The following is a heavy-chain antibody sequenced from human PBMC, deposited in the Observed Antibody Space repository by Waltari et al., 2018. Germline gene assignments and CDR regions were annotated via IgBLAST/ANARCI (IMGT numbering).Heavy chain of an antibody. CDR2: IYYSGTT. J-gene: IGHJ4*02. CDR3: ARSLHVFKAAAGMFDY. D-gene: IGHD6-13*01. CDR1: DDSISGGDSD. V-gene: IGHV4-39*01. Sequence: QLQLQESGPGLVKPSGTLSLTCTVSDDSISGGDSDWGWIRQPPGKGLECIGSIYYSGTTSYNPSLRSRVTMSVDTSKKQFSLKLSSVIAADTAVYYCARSLHVFKAAAGMFDYWGQGTLVTVSS.